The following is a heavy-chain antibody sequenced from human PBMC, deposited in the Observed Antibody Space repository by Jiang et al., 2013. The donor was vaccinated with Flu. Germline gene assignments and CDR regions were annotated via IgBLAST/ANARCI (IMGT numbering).Heavy chain of an antibody. D-gene: IGHD6-19*01. Sequence: SGAEVKKPGESLKISCKASGYNFNTYWIAWVRQVPGKGLEWMGIIFPGDSETRYSPSFQGQVTISVDKSITTAYLHWSGLEASDTAMYFCARPTSSGWYGGAFNVWGQGTTVIVSS. CDR1: GYNFNTYW. V-gene: IGHV5-51*01. CDR2: IFPGDSET. CDR3: ARPTSSGWYGGAFNV. J-gene: IGHJ3*01.